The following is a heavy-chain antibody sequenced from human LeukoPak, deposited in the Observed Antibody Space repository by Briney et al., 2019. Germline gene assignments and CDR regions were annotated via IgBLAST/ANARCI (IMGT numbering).Heavy chain of an antibody. CDR2: SYYSGTT. Sequence: NPSETLSLTCTVSGGSINSYYWSWIRQPPGKGLEWIGYSYYSGTTNYNPSLKSRVTISVDTSKNQFSLKLSSVTAADTAVYYCARNPRSGYFPHYHYYGMDVWGQGTTVTVSS. CDR3: ARNPRSGYFPHYHYYGMDV. J-gene: IGHJ6*02. V-gene: IGHV4-59*01. D-gene: IGHD3-3*01. CDR1: GGSINSYY.